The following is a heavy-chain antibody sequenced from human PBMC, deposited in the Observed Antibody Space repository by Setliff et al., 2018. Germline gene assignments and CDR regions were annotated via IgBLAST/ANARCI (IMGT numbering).Heavy chain of an antibody. Sequence: SETLSLTCTVSGDPMSSRRYYWAWIRQPAGKGLEGIGQIYTSWSTNYNPSLKSRVTISLDTSNHPFSRSLSSVTAADTAVYYCARMSGFQYMDVWGKGTTVTVSS. CDR1: GDPMSSRRYY. CDR3: ARMSGFQYMDV. CDR2: IYTSWST. D-gene: IGHD3-3*01. V-gene: IGHV4-61*09. J-gene: IGHJ6*03.